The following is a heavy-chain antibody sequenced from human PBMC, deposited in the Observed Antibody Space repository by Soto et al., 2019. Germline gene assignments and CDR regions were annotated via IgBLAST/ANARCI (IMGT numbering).Heavy chain of an antibody. V-gene: IGHV3-74*01. CDR2: IHYDGFNT. Sequence: EVQLVESGGRLVQPGGSLTLSCAASGFTFTNYWMHWVRQAPGKGLVWVSRIHYDGFNTRYADSVNGRFTISRDNAKNTLYLHLTSLEVDDTAVYYCARDWYNFALGRARGGHWYFDLWGRGTLVTVSS. J-gene: IGHJ2*01. CDR1: GFTFTNYW. D-gene: IGHD3-10*01. CDR3: ARDWYNFALGRARGGHWYFDL.